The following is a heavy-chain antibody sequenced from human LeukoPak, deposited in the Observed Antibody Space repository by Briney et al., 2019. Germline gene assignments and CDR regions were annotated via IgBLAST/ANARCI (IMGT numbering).Heavy chain of an antibody. Sequence: PGGSLRLSCAASGFTVSSNYMSWVRQAPGKGLEWVSVIYSGGSTYYADSVKGRFTISRDNSKNTLYLQMNSLRAEDTAVYYCAKGPNLWGLVTRGWFDPWGQGTLVTVSS. CDR2: IYSGGST. CDR3: AKGPNLWGLVTRGWFDP. J-gene: IGHJ5*02. CDR1: GFTVSSNY. V-gene: IGHV3-53*05. D-gene: IGHD4-23*01.